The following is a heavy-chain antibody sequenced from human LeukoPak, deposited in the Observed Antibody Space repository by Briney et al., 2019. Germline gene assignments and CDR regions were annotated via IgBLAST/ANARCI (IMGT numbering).Heavy chain of an antibody. V-gene: IGHV3-21*01. D-gene: IGHD6-19*01. CDR2: ISSSSSHI. CDR1: GFTFSSYS. CDR3: ARQRGSGCLDY. Sequence: GGSLRLSCAASGFTFSSYSMNWVRQAPGKGLEWVSSISSSSSHIYYADSVKGRFTISRDNAKNSLYLQMNSLRAEDTAVYYCARQRGSGCLDYWGQGTLVTVSS. J-gene: IGHJ4*02.